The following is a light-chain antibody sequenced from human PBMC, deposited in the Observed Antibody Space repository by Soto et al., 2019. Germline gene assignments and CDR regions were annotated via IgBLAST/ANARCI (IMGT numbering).Light chain of an antibody. CDR3: GTWDSSLTAVV. CDR2: DDY. V-gene: IGLV1-51*01. J-gene: IGLJ2*01. CDR1: DSNIGNHY. Sequence: QSVLTQPPSVSAAPGQQVTISCSGSDSNIGNHYVSWYQQVPGTAPKLLIYDDYRQPSGIPGRFSGSKSGTSATLGITGLQTGDEANYYCGTWDSSLTAVVFGGGTKLTVL.